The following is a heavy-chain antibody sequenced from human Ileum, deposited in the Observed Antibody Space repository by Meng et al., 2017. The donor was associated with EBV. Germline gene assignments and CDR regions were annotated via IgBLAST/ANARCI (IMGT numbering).Heavy chain of an antibody. D-gene: IGHD6-19*01. CDR3: ARGYSSGWYYFDS. Sequence: LALQESGQGRVKPSEPLSLTCTVSGVSIDRSSDNWGWIRQSPGKGLEWMGNIYYSGTTYYNPSLKSRVTISVDTSKNQFSLKLSSVTAADTAVYYCARGYSSGWYYFDSWGQGTLVTVSS. J-gene: IGHJ4*02. CDR2: IYYSGTT. V-gene: IGHV4-39*01. CDR1: GVSIDRSSDN.